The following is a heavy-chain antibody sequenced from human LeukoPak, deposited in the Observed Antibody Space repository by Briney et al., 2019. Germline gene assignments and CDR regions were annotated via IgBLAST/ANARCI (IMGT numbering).Heavy chain of an antibody. D-gene: IGHD4-17*01. Sequence: PSETLSLTCTVSGGSISSGSYYWSWIRQPAGKGLEWIGRIYTSGSTNYNPSLKSRVTISVDTSKNQFSLKLSSVTAADTAVYYCARGDYGDYVNYFDYWGQGTLVTVSS. J-gene: IGHJ4*02. V-gene: IGHV4-61*02. CDR3: ARGDYGDYVNYFDY. CDR2: IYTSGST. CDR1: GGSISSGSYY.